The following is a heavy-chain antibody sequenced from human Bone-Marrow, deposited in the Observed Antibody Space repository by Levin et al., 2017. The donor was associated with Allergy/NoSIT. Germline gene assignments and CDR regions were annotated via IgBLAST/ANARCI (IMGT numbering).Heavy chain of an antibody. CDR1: GFTFSSYG. J-gene: IGHJ6*03. D-gene: IGHD3-9*01. V-gene: IGHV3-30*18. CDR3: AKDLKRDILTGSAFIPYYDDYMDG. CDR2: ISYDGSNK. Sequence: GGSLRLSCAASGFTFSSYGMHWVRQAPGKGLEWVAVISYDGSNKYYADSVKGRFTISRDNSKNTLYLQMNSLRAEDTAVYYCAKDLKRDILTGSAFIPYYDDYMDGWGKGTTVTVSS.